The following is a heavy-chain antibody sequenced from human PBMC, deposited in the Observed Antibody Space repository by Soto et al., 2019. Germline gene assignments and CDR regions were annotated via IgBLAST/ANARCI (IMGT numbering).Heavy chain of an antibody. Sequence: SETLSLTCTVSGGSISTYYWSWIRQPPGKGLEWIGYIYYSGSTYYNPSLKSRVTISVDTSKNQFSLKLSSVTAADTAVYYCARTSYDSSGTAADPWGQGTLVTVSS. CDR2: IYYSGST. CDR1: GGSISTYY. CDR3: ARTSYDSSGTAADP. J-gene: IGHJ5*02. V-gene: IGHV4-59*06. D-gene: IGHD3-22*01.